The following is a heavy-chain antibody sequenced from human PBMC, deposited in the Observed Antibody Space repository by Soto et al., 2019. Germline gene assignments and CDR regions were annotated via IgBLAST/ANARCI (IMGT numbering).Heavy chain of an antibody. Sequence: QVQLVESGGGVVQPGRSLRLSCAASGFTFSSYGMHWVRQAPGKGLEWVAVIWYDGSNKYYADSVKGRFTISRDNSKNTLYLQMNSLRAEDTAVYYCAREGIVARALGYWGQGTLVTVSS. CDR3: AREGIVARALGY. V-gene: IGHV3-33*01. J-gene: IGHJ4*02. CDR2: IWYDGSNK. D-gene: IGHD5-12*01. CDR1: GFTFSSYG.